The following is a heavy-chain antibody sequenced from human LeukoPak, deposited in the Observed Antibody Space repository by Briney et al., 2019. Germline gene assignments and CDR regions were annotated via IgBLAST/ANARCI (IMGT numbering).Heavy chain of an antibody. J-gene: IGHJ5*02. CDR1: GYTFTSYG. CDR3: AGENYGSGSYWFDP. CDR2: ISAYNGNT. V-gene: IGHV1-18*01. D-gene: IGHD3-10*01. Sequence: EASVKVSCKASGYTFTSYGISWVRQAPGQGLEWMGWISAYNGNTNYAQKLQGRVTMTTDTSTSTAYMELRSLRSDDTAVYYCAGENYGSGSYWFDPWGQGTLVTVSS.